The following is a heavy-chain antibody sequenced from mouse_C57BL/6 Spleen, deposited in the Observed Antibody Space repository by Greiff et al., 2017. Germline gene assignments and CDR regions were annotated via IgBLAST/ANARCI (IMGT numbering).Heavy chain of an antibody. CDR3: ARSYGNYGYYAMDY. J-gene: IGHJ4*01. Sequence: VQLQQSGPGILQPSQTLSLTCSFSGFSLSTFGMGVGWIRQPSGKGLEWLAHIWWDDDKYYNPALKSRHTISKDTSKNHVFLKNANVDTADTATYYCARSYGNYGYYAMDYWGQGTSVTVSS. V-gene: IGHV8-8*01. D-gene: IGHD2-1*01. CDR2: IWWDDDK. CDR1: GFSLSTFGMG.